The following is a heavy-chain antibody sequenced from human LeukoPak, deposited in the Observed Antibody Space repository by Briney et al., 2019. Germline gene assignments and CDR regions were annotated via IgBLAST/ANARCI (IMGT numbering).Heavy chain of an antibody. J-gene: IGHJ6*02. V-gene: IGHV1-2*02. CDR1: GYTFTGYY. CDR3: ATLDVYYYYGMDV. D-gene: IGHD3-16*01. Sequence: ASVTVSCKASGYTFTGYYMHWVRQAPGQGLEWMGWINPNSGGTNYAQKFQGRVTMTRDTSISTAYMELSRLRSDDTAVYYCATLDVYYYYGMDVWGQGTTVTVSS. CDR2: INPNSGGT.